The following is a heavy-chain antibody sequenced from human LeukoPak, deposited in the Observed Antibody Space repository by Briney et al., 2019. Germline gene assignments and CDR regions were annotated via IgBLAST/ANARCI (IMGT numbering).Heavy chain of an antibody. CDR3: AKEIAAALSRDFDY. D-gene: IGHD6-13*01. CDR2: IRYDGSNK. Sequence: GGSLRLSCAASGFTFSSYGMHWVRQAPGKGLEWVAFIRYDGSNKYYADSVKGRFTISRDNSKNTLYLQMNSLRAEDTAVYYCAKEIAAALSRDFDYWGQGTLATVSS. J-gene: IGHJ4*02. CDR1: GFTFSSYG. V-gene: IGHV3-30*02.